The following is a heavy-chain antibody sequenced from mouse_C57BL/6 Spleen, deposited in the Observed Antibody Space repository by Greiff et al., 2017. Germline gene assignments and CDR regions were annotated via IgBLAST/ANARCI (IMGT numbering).Heavy chain of an antibody. Sequence: QVQLQQSGAELVRPGTSVKMSCKASGYTFTNYWIGWAKQRPGHGLEWIGDIYPGGGYTSYNEKFKGKATLTADKSSSTAYMQFSSLTSEDSAIXSCAGRGYDTLDCYDSWGQGTTLTVSS. J-gene: IGHJ2*01. CDR2: IYPGGGYT. V-gene: IGHV1-63*01. D-gene: IGHD3-1*01. CDR1: GYTFTNYW. CDR3: AGRGYDTLDCYDS.